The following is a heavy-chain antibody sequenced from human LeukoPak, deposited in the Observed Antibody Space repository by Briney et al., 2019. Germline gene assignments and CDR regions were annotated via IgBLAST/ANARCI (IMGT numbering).Heavy chain of an antibody. CDR1: GGSFSGYY. Sequence: PSETLSLTCAVYGGSFSGYYWSWLRQPPGKGLEWIGEINHSGSTNYNPSLKSRVTISVETSKNQFSLKLSSVTAADTAVYYCARGRLRVTIFGPYNWFDPWGQGTLVTVSS. J-gene: IGHJ5*02. V-gene: IGHV4-34*01. CDR2: INHSGST. D-gene: IGHD3-3*01. CDR3: ARGRLRVTIFGPYNWFDP.